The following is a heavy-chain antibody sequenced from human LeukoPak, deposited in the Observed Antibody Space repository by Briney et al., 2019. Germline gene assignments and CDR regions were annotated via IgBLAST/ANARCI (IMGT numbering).Heavy chain of an antibody. CDR1: VFTFSSYC. CDR3: AKEDKGVFDY. CDR2: IWYDGSNK. J-gene: IGHJ4*02. V-gene: IGHV3-30*02. Sequence: GGSLRLSCAAAVFTFSSYCMHWVRQAPGKGLEWLAAIWYDGSNKYYADSVKGRFTISRDNSKNSLYLQMNSLRTEDIALYYCAKEDKGVFDYWGQGTLVTVSS.